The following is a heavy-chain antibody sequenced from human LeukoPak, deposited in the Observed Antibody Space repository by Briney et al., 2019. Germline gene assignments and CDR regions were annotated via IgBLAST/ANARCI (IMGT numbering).Heavy chain of an antibody. CDR3: ARSKFIAAAGICWFDP. J-gene: IGHJ5*02. Sequence: SETLSLTCTVSGGSLSSYYWSWIRQPAGKGLEWIGRVFTSGSTDYNPSLKSRVTMSVDTSKNQFSLKLNSVTAADTAVYYCARSKFIAAAGICWFDPWGQGTLVTVSS. CDR2: VFTSGST. D-gene: IGHD6-13*01. V-gene: IGHV4-4*07. CDR1: GGSLSSYY.